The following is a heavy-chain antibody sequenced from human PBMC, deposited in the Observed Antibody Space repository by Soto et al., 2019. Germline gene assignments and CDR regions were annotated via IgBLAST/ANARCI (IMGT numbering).Heavy chain of an antibody. CDR2: ISGSGGST. J-gene: IGHJ6*02. CDR3: AKSIRAAAGHSSYYYYYGMDV. D-gene: IGHD6-13*01. Sequence: PGGSLRLSCAASGFTFSSYAMSWVRQAPGKGLEWVSAISGSGGSTYYADSVKGRFTISRDNSKNTLYLQMNSLRAEDTAVYYCAKSIRAAAGHSSYYYYYGMDVWGQGTTVTVSS. V-gene: IGHV3-23*01. CDR1: GFTFSSYA.